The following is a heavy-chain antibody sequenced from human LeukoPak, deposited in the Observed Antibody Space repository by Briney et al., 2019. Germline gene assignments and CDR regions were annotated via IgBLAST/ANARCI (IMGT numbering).Heavy chain of an antibody. J-gene: IGHJ4*02. V-gene: IGHV3-48*04. CDR1: GFTFSSYT. D-gene: IGHD1-26*01. CDR3: VRDRGTYRPIDY. Sequence: GGSLRLSCAASGFTFSSYTMNWVRQPPGKGLEWVSNIGTSSTTIYYADSVKGRFTISRDNAQNSLYLQMNSLRAEDTAIYYCVRDRGTYRPIDYWGQGTLVTVSS. CDR2: IGTSSTTI.